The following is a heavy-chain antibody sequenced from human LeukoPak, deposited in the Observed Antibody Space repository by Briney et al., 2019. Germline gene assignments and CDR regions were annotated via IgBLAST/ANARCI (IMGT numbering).Heavy chain of an antibody. V-gene: IGHV4-39*07. J-gene: IGHJ6*03. CDR1: GGSISSSSYY. D-gene: IGHD6-13*01. CDR2: IYYSGST. Sequence: SETLSLTCTVSGGSISSSSYYWGWIRQPPGKGLEWIGSIYYSGSTYYNPSLKSRVTISVDTSKNRFSLKLSSVTAADTAVYYCARDRPHEAAASLFYYHMDVWGKGTTVTVSS. CDR3: ARDRPHEAAASLFYYHMDV.